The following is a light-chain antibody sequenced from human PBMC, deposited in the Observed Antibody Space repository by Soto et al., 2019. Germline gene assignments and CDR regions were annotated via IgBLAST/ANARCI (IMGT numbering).Light chain of an antibody. V-gene: IGLV1-44*01. CDR3: AAWDDSLNGPV. J-gene: IGLJ2*01. CDR1: SSNIGSNT. Sequence: QSVLTQPPSASGTPGQRVTISCSGGSSNIGSNTVNWYQQFPGTAPKLLIYSKNQRPSGVSDRFSGSKSGTSASLAISGLQSEDEADYYCAAWDDSLNGPVFGGGTKVTVL. CDR2: SKN.